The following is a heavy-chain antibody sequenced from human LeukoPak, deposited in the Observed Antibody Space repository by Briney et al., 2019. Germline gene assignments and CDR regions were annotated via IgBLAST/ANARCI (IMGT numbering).Heavy chain of an antibody. Sequence: SETLSLTCAVYGGSFSGYYWSWIRQPPGKGLEWIGEINHSGSTNYNPSLKSRVTISVDTSKNQFSLKLSSVTAADTAVYYCARGCSSTSCRIGYWGQGTLVTVSS. CDR1: GGSFSGYY. CDR2: INHSGST. V-gene: IGHV4-34*01. CDR3: ARGCSSTSCRIGY. J-gene: IGHJ4*02. D-gene: IGHD2-2*01.